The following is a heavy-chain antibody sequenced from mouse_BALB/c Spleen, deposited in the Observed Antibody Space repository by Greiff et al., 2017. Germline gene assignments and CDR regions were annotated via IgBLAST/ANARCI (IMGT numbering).Heavy chain of an antibody. CDR3: ASGEGMITTGYYAMDY. Sequence: QVQLKESGPELVRPGVSVKISCKGSSYTFTDYAMHWVKQSHAKSLEWIGVISTYYGNTNYNQKFKGKATMTVDKSSSTAYMELARLTSEDSAVYYCASGEGMITTGYYAMDYWGQGTSVTVSS. D-gene: IGHD2-4*01. V-gene: IGHV1-67*01. J-gene: IGHJ4*01. CDR1: SYTFTDYA. CDR2: ISTYYGNT.